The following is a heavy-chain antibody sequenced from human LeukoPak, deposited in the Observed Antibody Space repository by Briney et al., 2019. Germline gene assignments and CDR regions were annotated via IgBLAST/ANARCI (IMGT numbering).Heavy chain of an antibody. Sequence: SVKVSCKASGYTFTSYGISWVRQAPGQGLEWMGWISAYNGNTNHAQKVQGRVTMTTDTSTSTAYMELRSLRSDDTAVYYCATCSGGSCYLDAFDIWGQGTMVTVSS. J-gene: IGHJ3*02. D-gene: IGHD2-15*01. CDR3: ATCSGGSCYLDAFDI. CDR1: GYTFTSYG. CDR2: ISAYNGNT. V-gene: IGHV1-18*01.